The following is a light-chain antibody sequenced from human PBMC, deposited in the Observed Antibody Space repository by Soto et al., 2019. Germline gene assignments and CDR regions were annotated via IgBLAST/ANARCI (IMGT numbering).Light chain of an antibody. V-gene: IGKV3-15*01. CDR3: PQYNDWPLWT. CDR1: QSISSN. CDR2: GAS. Sequence: EIVMTQSPATLSVSPGERATLSCRASQSISSNLAWYQQKPGQAPRLLISGASTRATGIPARFSGSGSGTEFTITISSLQSAEFAIYYCPQYNDWPLWTCGQGTKVEIK. J-gene: IGKJ1*01.